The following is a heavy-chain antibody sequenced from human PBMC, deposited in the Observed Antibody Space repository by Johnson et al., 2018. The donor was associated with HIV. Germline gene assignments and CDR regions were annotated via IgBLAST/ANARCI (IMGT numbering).Heavy chain of an antibody. CDR2: IYSGDTT. CDR3: ARVTLVLDI. J-gene: IGHJ3*02. CDR1: GFTFSDYY. V-gene: IGHV3-66*01. Sequence: VQLVESGGGLVKPGGSLRLSCAASGFTFSDYYMSWIRQAPGKGLEWVSVIYSGDTTYYADSVKGRFTISRDNSKNTLYLQMNSLRAEDTAVYYCARVTLVLDIWGQGTMVTVSS. D-gene: IGHD4-23*01.